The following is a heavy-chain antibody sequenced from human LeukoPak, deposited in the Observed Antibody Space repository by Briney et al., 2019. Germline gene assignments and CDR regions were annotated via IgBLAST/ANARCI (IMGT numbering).Heavy chain of an antibody. Sequence: GRSLRLSCAASGFTFNSFGMHWVRQAPGKGLEWVAVISYDGSNKYFADSVKGRFTISRDNSKNTLYLQMNNLRAEDTAVYYCAKDYDSSGWAAFDIWGQGTMVTVSS. CDR1: GFTFNSFG. J-gene: IGHJ3*02. CDR3: AKDYDSSGWAAFDI. CDR2: ISYDGSNK. V-gene: IGHV3-30*18. D-gene: IGHD3-22*01.